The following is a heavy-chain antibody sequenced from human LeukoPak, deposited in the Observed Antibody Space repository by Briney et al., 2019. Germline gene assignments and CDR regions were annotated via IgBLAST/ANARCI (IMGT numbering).Heavy chain of an antibody. CDR3: ARPTLKLGIAAAGTFDGFDP. CDR1: GYTFSSYD. D-gene: IGHD6-13*01. CDR2: INPNSGGT. Sequence: ASVKVSCKASGYTFSSYDINWVRQATGQGLEWMGWINPNSGGTNYAQKFQGRVTMTRDTSISTAYMELSRLRSDDTAVYYCARPTLKLGIAAAGTFDGFDPWGQGTLVTVSS. J-gene: IGHJ5*02. V-gene: IGHV1-2*02.